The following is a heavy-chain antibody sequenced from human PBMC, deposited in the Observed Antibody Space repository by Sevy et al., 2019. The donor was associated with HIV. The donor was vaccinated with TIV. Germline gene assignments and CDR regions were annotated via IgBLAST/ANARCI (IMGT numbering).Heavy chain of an antibody. Sequence: SETLSLTCAVYGGSFSGYYWSWIRQPPGKGLEWIGEINHSGSTNYNPSLKSRVTISVDTSKNQFSLKLSSVTAADTAVYYCARDDLGEDYWGQRTLVTVSS. CDR1: GGSFSGYY. V-gene: IGHV4-34*01. CDR2: INHSGST. CDR3: ARDDLGEDY. J-gene: IGHJ4*02. D-gene: IGHD1-1*01.